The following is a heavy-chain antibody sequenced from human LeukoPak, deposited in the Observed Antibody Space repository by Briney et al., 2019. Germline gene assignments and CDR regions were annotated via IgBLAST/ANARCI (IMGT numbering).Heavy chain of an antibody. CDR3: ARDLFGAYCGGTCPTPDY. Sequence: GGSLRLSCSASGFTFSSYWMFWVRQAPGKGLVWVSRVNSDGTSTNYADSVKGRFTVSRDNAKNTLYLQMNSLRVEDTAVYYCARDLFGAYCGGTCPTPDYWGQGTLVSVSS. CDR1: GFTFSSYW. D-gene: IGHD2-21*01. V-gene: IGHV3-74*01. J-gene: IGHJ4*02. CDR2: VNSDGTST.